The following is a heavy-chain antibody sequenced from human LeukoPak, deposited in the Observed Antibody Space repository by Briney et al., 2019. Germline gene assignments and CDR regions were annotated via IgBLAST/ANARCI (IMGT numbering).Heavy chain of an antibody. D-gene: IGHD3-9*01. CDR1: GFTFSSYW. CDR2: IKQDGSEK. CDR3: ARDQSYDILTGYYYFDY. J-gene: IGHJ4*02. Sequence: GGSLRLSCAASGFTFSSYWMSWGRQAPGKGLEWGSNIKQDGSEKYYVDSAKGRFTISRDNAKNSLYLQMNSLRAEDTAVYYCARDQSYDILTGYYYFDYWGQGTLVTVSS. V-gene: IGHV3-7*01.